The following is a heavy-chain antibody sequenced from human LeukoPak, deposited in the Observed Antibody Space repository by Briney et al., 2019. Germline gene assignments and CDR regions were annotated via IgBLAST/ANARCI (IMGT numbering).Heavy chain of an antibody. V-gene: IGHV4-59*01. J-gene: IGHJ4*02. CDR1: GGSISSYY. CDR3: ARDCSGGSCSDC. D-gene: IGHD2-15*01. CDR2: IYYSGST. Sequence: SETLSLPCTVSGGSISSYYWSWIRQPPEKGLEWIGYIYYSGSTNYNPSLKSRVTISVDTSKNQFSLKLSSVTAADTAVYYCARDCSGGSCSDCWGQGTLVTVSS.